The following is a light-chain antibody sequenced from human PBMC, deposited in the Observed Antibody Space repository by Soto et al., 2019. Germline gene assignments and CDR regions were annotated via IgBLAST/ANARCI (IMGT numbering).Light chain of an antibody. V-gene: IGLV1-40*01. CDR2: GNT. J-gene: IGLJ3*02. CDR1: SSDIGAGHD. Sequence: QSVLTQPPSVSGAPGQRVTISCAGSSSDIGAGHDVHWYQQLPGTAPKLLIYGNTNRPSGVPDRFSGPKSGASASLDISGLQAEDEADYYCQSFDSSLRGWVFGGGTKLTVL. CDR3: QSFDSSLRGWV.